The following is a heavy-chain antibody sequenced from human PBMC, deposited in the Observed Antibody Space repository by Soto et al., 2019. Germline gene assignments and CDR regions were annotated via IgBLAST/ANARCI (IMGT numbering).Heavy chain of an antibody. V-gene: IGHV1-46*01. CDR1: GYTFITYY. J-gene: IGHJ3*01. Sequence: ASVKVSCKAPGYTFITYYMNWVRHAPGQGLEWMGMINPCGGSTSYAQKFQDTATMTRDTSTSTVYMELTSLRSEDTAVYYCAREDTANGGAFDVWGQGTMVTVSS. D-gene: IGHD5-18*01. CDR2: INPCGGST. CDR3: AREDTANGGAFDV.